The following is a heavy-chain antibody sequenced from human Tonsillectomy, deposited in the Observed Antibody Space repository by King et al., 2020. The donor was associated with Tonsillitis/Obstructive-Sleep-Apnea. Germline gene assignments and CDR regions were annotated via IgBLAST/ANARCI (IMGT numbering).Heavy chain of an antibody. V-gene: IGHV3-48*02. J-gene: IGHJ4*02. CDR1: GVTFSSYD. CDR3: ARGTTIFDY. Sequence: QLLQSGGGLVQPGGSLRLSCAASGVTFSSYDMTWVRQTPGKGLEWISYIGIRGSTLYSADSVKGRFTTSRDNAKNSLYLQMNSLRDEDTAVYYCARGTTIFDYWGQGTLVTVSS. CDR2: IGIRGSTL. D-gene: IGHD4-11*01.